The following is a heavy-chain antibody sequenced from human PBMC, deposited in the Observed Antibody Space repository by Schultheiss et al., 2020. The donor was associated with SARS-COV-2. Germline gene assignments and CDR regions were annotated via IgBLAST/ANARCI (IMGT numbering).Heavy chain of an antibody. CDR2: ISGSGGRT. V-gene: IGHV3-23*01. CDR1: GFSFSSYA. Sequence: GESLKISCAASGFSFSSYAMSWVRQAPGKGLEWVSGISGSGGRTYYADSVKGRFTISRDNSKNTLYLQMNSLRAEDTAVYYCTTDNYGPDPYYYYMDVWGKGTTVTVSS. D-gene: IGHD3-10*01. J-gene: IGHJ6*03. CDR3: TTDNYGPDPYYYYMDV.